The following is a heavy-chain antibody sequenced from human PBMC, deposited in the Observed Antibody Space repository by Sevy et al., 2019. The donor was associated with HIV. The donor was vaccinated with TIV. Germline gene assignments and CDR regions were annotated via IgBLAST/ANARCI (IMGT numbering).Heavy chain of an antibody. J-gene: IGHJ4*02. Sequence: GESLKISCTGSGFTFGDYAMSWFRQAPGMGLEWVGFIRSKDYGGAIEYAASVKGRFTISRDDSKSIADLQMNSLKTEDTAVYYCTRGYYYDRSGYSDYWGQGTLVTVSS. CDR1: GFTFGDYA. V-gene: IGHV3-49*03. D-gene: IGHD3-22*01. CDR2: IRSKDYGGAI. CDR3: TRGYYYDRSGYSDY.